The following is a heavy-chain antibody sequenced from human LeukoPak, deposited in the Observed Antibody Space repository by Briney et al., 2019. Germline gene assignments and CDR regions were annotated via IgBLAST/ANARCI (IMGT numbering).Heavy chain of an antibody. CDR1: GFTFSNYW. J-gene: IGHJ6*02. Sequence: SGGSLRLSCVASGFTFSNYWMAWVRRAPGKGLEWVSAISGSGGSTYYADSVKGRFTISRDNSKNTLYLQMNSLRAEDTAVYYCAKSTGTTVGYYYYGMDVWGQGTTVTVSS. CDR3: AKSTGTTVGYYYYGMDV. CDR2: ISGSGGST. D-gene: IGHD1-1*01. V-gene: IGHV3-23*01.